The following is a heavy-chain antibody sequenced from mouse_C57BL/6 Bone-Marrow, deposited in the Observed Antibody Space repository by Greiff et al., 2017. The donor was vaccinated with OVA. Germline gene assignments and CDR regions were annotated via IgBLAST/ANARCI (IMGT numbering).Heavy chain of an antibody. D-gene: IGHD2-5*01. CDR2: IYPRDGST. Sequence: QVQLQQSGPELVKPGASVKLSCKASGYTFTSYDINWVKQRPGQGLEWIGWIYPRDGSTKYNEKFKGKATLTVDPSSSTAYMELHSLTSEDSAVYFCASYSNFAWFAYWGQGTLVTVSA. CDR1: GYTFTSYD. J-gene: IGHJ3*01. V-gene: IGHV1-85*01. CDR3: ASYSNFAWFAY.